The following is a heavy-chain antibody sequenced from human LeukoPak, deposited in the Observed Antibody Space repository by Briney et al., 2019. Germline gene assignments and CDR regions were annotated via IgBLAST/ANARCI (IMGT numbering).Heavy chain of an antibody. D-gene: IGHD3-22*01. V-gene: IGHV3-21*01. CDR1: GFTFSSYS. CDR2: ISSSSSYI. CDR3: ARGDEYYYDSSGYIDY. Sequence: PGGSLRLSCAASGFTFSSYSINWVRQAPGKGLEWVSSISSSSSYIYYADSVRGRFTISRDNAKNSLYLQMNSLRAEDTAVYYCARGDEYYYDSSGYIDYWGQGTLVTVSS. J-gene: IGHJ4*02.